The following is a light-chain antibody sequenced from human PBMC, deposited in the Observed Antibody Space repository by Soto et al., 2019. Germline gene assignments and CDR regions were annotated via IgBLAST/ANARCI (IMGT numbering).Light chain of an antibody. CDR3: CSYARSSTYV. CDR2: EGS. CDR1: SGDVGSYNL. Sequence: QSALTQPASVSGSPGQSITISCTGTSGDVGSYNLVSWYQHHPGKAPKLMIYEGSKRPSGVSNRFSGSKSGSTASLTISGLQDEDEADYYCCSYARSSTYVFGTGTKVTVL. J-gene: IGLJ1*01. V-gene: IGLV2-23*01.